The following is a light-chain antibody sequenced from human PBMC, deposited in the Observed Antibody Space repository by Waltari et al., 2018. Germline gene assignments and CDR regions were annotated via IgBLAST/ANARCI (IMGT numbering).Light chain of an antibody. CDR3: QQYFSRPFS. V-gene: IGKV4-1*01. Sequence: DIVMTQSPDSLAVSLGGRATIHCRSSQSILNVSNNEDCLAWYQRKPGQPPKLLIFWASTRESGVPDRFSGGRSGSDFTLTITSLRPEDVALYFCQQYFSRPFSFGGGPRWRS. CDR1: QSILNVSNNEDC. J-gene: IGKJ4*01. CDR2: WAS.